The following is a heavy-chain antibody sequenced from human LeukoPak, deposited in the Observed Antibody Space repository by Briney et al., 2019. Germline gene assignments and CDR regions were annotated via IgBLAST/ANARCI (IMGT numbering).Heavy chain of an antibody. CDR1: IPLMRLGFYL. V-gene: IGHV4-39*01. CDR2: IYYSGST. Sequence: AETLALICSFWIPLMRLGFYLGAWIRQPPGKGLEWIGSIYYSGSTYYNPSLKSRVTISVDTSKNQFSLKLSSVTAADTYFSCCDKHTLIYSAGVDYWGQGTLLTVSS. J-gene: IGHJ4*02. CDR3: DKHTLIYSAGVDY. D-gene: IGHD6-13*01.